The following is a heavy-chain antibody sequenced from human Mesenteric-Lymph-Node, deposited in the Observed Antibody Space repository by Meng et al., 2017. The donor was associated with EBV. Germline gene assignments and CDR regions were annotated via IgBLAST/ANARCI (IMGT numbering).Heavy chain of an antibody. CDR2: VHHSGLT. J-gene: IGHJ4*02. V-gene: IGHV4-30-2*06. CDR3: AGGDYVNQFNY. Sequence: GLVQPLPPPSLPRPVSGGSVNSGGYSWSWIRQSPEKGLEWIGYVHHSGLTSYNPSLETRVIISLERSKNQFSLKLTSVTAADTAVYYCAGGDYVNQFNYWGQGTLVTVSS. CDR1: GGSVNSGGYS. D-gene: IGHD4-17*01.